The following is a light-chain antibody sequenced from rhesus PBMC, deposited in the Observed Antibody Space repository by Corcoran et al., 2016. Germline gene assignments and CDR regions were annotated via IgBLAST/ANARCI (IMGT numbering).Light chain of an antibody. Sequence: DIQMTQSPSSLSASVGDTVTITCRASQGISSLLAWYQQKPGKAPKLLNYKASNFQSGVPSRFSGSGSGTDFTLTISRLQSEDFATYFCQQYNSRPRTFGQGTKVEIK. CDR1: QGISSL. CDR3: QQYNSRPRT. CDR2: KAS. J-gene: IGKJ1*01. V-gene: IGKV1-22*01.